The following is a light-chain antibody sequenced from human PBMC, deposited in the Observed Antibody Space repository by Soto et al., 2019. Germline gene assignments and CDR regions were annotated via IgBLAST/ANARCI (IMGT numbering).Light chain of an antibody. CDR2: DNN. CDR1: TSNIGDNY. Sequence: QSVLTQPPSVSAAPGQKVTISCSGTTSNIGDNYVSWYQQLPGTAPKLLVYDNNKRPSGIPDRFSGSKSGTSATLGITGLQIGDEADYYWGKWDNSLRTGGFGTGTKGTV. J-gene: IGLJ1*01. V-gene: IGLV1-51*01. CDR3: GKWDNSLRTGG.